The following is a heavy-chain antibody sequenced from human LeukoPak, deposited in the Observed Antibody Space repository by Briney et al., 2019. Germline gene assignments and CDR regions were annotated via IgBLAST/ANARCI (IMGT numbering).Heavy chain of an antibody. J-gene: IGHJ4*02. V-gene: IGHV4-34*01. CDR1: GGSFSGYY. CDR3: ARGKDSSGYYDGLGY. D-gene: IGHD3-22*01. Sequence: PSETLSLTCAVSGGSFSGYYWSWIRQPPGKGLEWIGEINHSGSTNYNPSLKSRVTISVDTSKNQFSLKLSSVTAADTAVYYCARGKDSSGYYDGLGYWGLGTLVTVSS. CDR2: INHSGST.